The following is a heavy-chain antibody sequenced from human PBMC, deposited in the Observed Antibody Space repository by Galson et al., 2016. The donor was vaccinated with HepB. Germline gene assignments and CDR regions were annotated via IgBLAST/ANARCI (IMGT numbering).Heavy chain of an antibody. CDR2: ITSNGDST. CDR1: GFTFSNYA. Sequence: SLRLSCAASGFTFSNYAMHWVRQAPGKGLEYVSPITSNGDSTYYANSVKGRFTISRDNSKNTLYLQMGSLRVDDTAVYYCARGVEDGIFGVVPEPFDYWGQGTLVTVAS. V-gene: IGHV3-64*01. CDR3: ARGVEDGIFGVVPEPFDY. D-gene: IGHD3-3*01. J-gene: IGHJ4*02.